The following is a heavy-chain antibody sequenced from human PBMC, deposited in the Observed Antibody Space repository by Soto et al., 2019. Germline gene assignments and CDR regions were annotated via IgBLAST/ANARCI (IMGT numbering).Heavy chain of an antibody. Sequence: SETLSLTCTVSGGSISSSSYYWGWIRQPPGKGLEWIGSIYYSGSTYYNPSLKSRVTISVDTSKNQFSLKLSSVTAADTAVYYCARRKWDIVVVVAATRGDAFDIWGQGTMVTVSS. CDR2: IYYSGST. D-gene: IGHD2-15*01. J-gene: IGHJ3*02. CDR1: GGSISSSSYY. V-gene: IGHV4-39*01. CDR3: ARRKWDIVVVVAATRGDAFDI.